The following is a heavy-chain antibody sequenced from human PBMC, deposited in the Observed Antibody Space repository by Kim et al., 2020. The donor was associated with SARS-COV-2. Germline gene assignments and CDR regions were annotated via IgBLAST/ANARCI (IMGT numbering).Heavy chain of an antibody. Sequence: AQKAQGRVTITADKSTSTAYMELSSLRSEDTAVYYCARDATRDGYNDVHYWGQGTLVTVSS. D-gene: IGHD5-12*01. V-gene: IGHV1-69*04. CDR3: ARDATRDGYNDVHY. J-gene: IGHJ4*02.